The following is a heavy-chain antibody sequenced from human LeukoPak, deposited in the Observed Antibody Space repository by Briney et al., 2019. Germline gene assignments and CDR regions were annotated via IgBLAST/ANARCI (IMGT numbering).Heavy chain of an antibody. Sequence: SQTLSLTCAISGDSVSSNSAAWSWIRLSPSRGLEWLGRTYYRSKWYNDYAVSVRSRITINPDTSKNLFSLQLNSVTPEDTAEYYCATTVESGDAFDIWGPGTRVTVSS. J-gene: IGHJ3*02. V-gene: IGHV6-1*01. CDR3: ATTVESGDAFDI. D-gene: IGHD1-1*01. CDR1: GDSVSSNSAA. CDR2: TYYRSKWYN.